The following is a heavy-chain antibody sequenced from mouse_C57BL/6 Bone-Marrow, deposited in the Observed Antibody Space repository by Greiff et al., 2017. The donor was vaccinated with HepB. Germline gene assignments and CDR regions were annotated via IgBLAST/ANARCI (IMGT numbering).Heavy chain of an antibody. D-gene: IGHD1-1*01. CDR3: ARERAYYYGSSSYFDV. Sequence: QVQLKQPGAELVMPGASVKLSCKASGYTFTSYWMHWVKQRPGQGLEWIGEIDPSDSYNNYNQKFKGKSTLTVDKSSSTAYMQLSSLTSEDSAVYYCARERAYYYGSSSYFDVWGTGTTVTVSS. CDR1: GYTFTSYW. V-gene: IGHV1-69*01. J-gene: IGHJ1*03. CDR2: IDPSDSYN.